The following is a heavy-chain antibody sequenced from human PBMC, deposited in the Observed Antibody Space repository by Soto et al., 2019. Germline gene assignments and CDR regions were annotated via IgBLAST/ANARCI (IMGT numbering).Heavy chain of an antibody. J-gene: IGHJ3*02. Sequence: TLSLTCAVSSGSISSSNWWSWVRQPPGKGLEWIGEIYHSGSTNYNPSLKSRVTISVDKSKNQFSLKLSSVTAADTAVYYCARFYFKVAGTEDAFDIWGQGTMVTVSS. CDR1: SGSISSSNW. CDR2: IYHSGST. V-gene: IGHV4-4*02. CDR3: ARFYFKVAGTEDAFDI. D-gene: IGHD6-19*01.